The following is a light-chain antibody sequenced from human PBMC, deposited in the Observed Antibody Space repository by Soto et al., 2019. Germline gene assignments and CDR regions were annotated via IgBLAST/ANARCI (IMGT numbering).Light chain of an antibody. CDR3: CSYAGTNTHYV. J-gene: IGLJ1*01. V-gene: IGLV2-23*01. Sequence: QSALTQPASVSGSPGQSITISCSGTSGDVGNYDLVSWYQQHPGKAPKVIIYEDTKRPSGVSYRFSGSKSGNTASLTISGLQAEDEADYYCCSYAGTNTHYVFGAGTKVTVL. CDR2: EDT. CDR1: SGDVGNYDL.